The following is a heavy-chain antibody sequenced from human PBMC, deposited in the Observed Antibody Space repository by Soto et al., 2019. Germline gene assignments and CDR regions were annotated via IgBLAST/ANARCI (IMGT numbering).Heavy chain of an antibody. D-gene: IGHD5-12*01. CDR2: IYYSGST. V-gene: IGHV4-31*03. CDR1: GGSISSGGYY. J-gene: IGHJ4*02. CDR3: GRFIAAPPPIGFDY. Sequence: SETLSLTCTVSGGSISSGGYYWSWIRQHPGKGLEWIGYIYYSGSTYYNPSLKSRVTISVDTSKNQFSLKLSSVTAADTAVYYCGRFIAAPPPIGFDYGGQETLVTFS.